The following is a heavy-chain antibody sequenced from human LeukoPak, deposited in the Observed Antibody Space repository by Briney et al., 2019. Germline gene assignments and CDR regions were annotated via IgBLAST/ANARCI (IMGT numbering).Heavy chain of an antibody. CDR3: ARGRGIAAAGTLGY. CDR1: GGTFSSYA. J-gene: IGHJ4*02. CDR2: IIPIFGTA. V-gene: IGHV1-69*13. Sequence: SVKVSCKASGGTFSSYAISWVRQAPGQGLEWMGGIIPIFGTANYAQKFQGRVTITADESTSTAYMELSSLRSEDTAVYYCARGRGIAAAGTLGYWGQGTLVTVSS. D-gene: IGHD6-13*01.